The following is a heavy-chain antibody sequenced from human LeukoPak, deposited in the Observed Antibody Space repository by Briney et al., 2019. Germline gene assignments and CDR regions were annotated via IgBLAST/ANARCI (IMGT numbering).Heavy chain of an antibody. CDR3: ARAGATYDYYYMDV. Sequence: ASVKVSCKASGYTFTSYDISRVRQATGQGLEWMGWVNPNSGNTGYAQKFQGRVTMTRNTSISTAYMELSSLRSEDTAVYYCARAGATYDYYYMDVWGKGTTVTVSS. CDR1: GYTFTSYD. V-gene: IGHV1-8*01. CDR2: VNPNSGNT. J-gene: IGHJ6*03.